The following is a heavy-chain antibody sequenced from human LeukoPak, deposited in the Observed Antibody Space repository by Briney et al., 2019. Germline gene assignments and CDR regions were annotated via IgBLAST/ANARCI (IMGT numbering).Heavy chain of an antibody. V-gene: IGHV1-2*02. CDR1: GYTFTGYF. J-gene: IGHJ6*03. CDR3: ARGIVVVPAAMTYYYYYMYV. Sequence: ASVKVSCKASGYTFTGYFMHWVRQAPGQGLEWMGWINPNSGGTNYAQKFQGRVTMTRDTSISTAYMELSRLRSDDTAVYYCARGIVVVPAAMTYYYYYMYVWGKGTTVTVSS. CDR2: INPNSGGT. D-gene: IGHD2-2*01.